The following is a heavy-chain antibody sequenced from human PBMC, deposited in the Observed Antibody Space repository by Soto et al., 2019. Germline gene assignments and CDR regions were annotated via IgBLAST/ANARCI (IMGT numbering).Heavy chain of an antibody. CDR1: GFTFSSYA. Sequence: PGGSLRLSCAASGFTFSSYAMSWVRQAPGKGLEWVSAISGSGGSTYYADSVKGRFTISRDNSKNTLYLQMNSLRAEDTAVYYCAKGLYDFWSGYWSGDFDYWGQGTLVTVSS. CDR2: ISGSGGST. CDR3: AKGLYDFWSGYWSGDFDY. V-gene: IGHV3-23*01. J-gene: IGHJ4*02. D-gene: IGHD3-3*01.